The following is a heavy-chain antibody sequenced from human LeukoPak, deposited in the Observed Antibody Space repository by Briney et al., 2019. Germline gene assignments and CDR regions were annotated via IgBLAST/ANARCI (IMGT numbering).Heavy chain of an antibody. CDR3: ARSRVPAATYDY. Sequence: GGSLRLSCAASGFTIRSYSMNWVRQAPGKGLEWVSSISSSSSYIYYADSVKGRFTISRDNAKNSLYLQMNSLRAEDTAVYYCARSRVPAATYDYWGQGTLVTVSS. CDR1: GFTIRSYS. D-gene: IGHD2-2*01. V-gene: IGHV3-21*01. J-gene: IGHJ4*02. CDR2: ISSSSSYI.